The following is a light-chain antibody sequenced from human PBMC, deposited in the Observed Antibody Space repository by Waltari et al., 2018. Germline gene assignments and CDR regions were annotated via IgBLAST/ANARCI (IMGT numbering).Light chain of an antibody. CDR1: QSVSNNN. V-gene: IGKV3-20*01. J-gene: IGKJ1*01. CDR3: QQYGTSPGT. CDR2: GAS. Sequence: EIVLTQSPATLSLSLGEGATLPCRASQSVSNNNLAWYQHTPGQAPRLLIYGASSRPTGIPDRFSASGSGTDFTLTISRLEPGDFAMYYCQQYGTSPGTFGQGTKVEIK.